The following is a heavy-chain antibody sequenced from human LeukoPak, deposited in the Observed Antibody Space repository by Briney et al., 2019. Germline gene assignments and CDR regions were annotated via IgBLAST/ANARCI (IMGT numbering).Heavy chain of an antibody. CDR2: INPNSGGT. Sequence: GASVKVSCKASAYTFTGHYMHWVRQAPGQGLEWMGWINPNSGGTNYAQKFQGRVTMTRDTSISTAYMELSRLRSDDTAVYYCARDRHDYGDYVDYWGQGTLVTVSS. CDR1: AYTFTGHY. CDR3: ARDRHDYGDYVDY. V-gene: IGHV1-2*02. D-gene: IGHD4-17*01. J-gene: IGHJ4*02.